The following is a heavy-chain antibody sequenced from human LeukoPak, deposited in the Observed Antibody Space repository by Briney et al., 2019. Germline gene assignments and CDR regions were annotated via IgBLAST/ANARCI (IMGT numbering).Heavy chain of an antibody. CDR3: ARDRYYDSSGYSY. D-gene: IGHD3-22*01. Sequence: ASVKVSCKASGYTFTGYYMHWVRQAPGQGLEWMGWINPNSGGTNYAQKFQGRVTMTRDTSISTAYMELSRLRSDDTAVYYCARDRYYDSSGYSYWGQGTLVTVSS. CDR2: INPNSGGT. CDR1: GYTFTGYY. J-gene: IGHJ4*02. V-gene: IGHV1-2*02.